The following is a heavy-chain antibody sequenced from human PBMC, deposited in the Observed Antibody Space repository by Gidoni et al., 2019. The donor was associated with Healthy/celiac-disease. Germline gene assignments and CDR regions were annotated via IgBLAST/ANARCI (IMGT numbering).Heavy chain of an antibody. V-gene: IGHV4-39*07. D-gene: IGHD2-2*01. Sequence: QLPLLASGPGLVKPSETLSLTCPVPAGPISTISYYCAWIRQPPGKGLEWIGSIYYSGSTYYNPSLKSRVTISVDTSKNQFSLKLSSVTAADTAVYYCARGPNQLLVGKPDYYYYGMDVWGQGTTVTVSS. CDR3: ARGPNQLLVGKPDYYYYGMDV. J-gene: IGHJ6*02. CDR1: AGPISTISYY. CDR2: IYYSGST.